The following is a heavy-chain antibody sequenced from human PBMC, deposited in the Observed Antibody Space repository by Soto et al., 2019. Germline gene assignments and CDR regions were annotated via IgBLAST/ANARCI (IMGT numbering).Heavy chain of an antibody. V-gene: IGHV1-8*01. D-gene: IGHD3-3*01. J-gene: IGHJ3*02. Sequence: ASVKVSCKASGYTFTSYDINWVRQATGQGLEWMGWMNPNSGNTGYAQKFQGRVTMTRNTSISTAYMELSSLRSEDTAVYYCAAYPDFWSGYYRDAFDIWGQGTMVTVS. CDR2: MNPNSGNT. CDR1: GYTFTSYD. CDR3: AAYPDFWSGYYRDAFDI.